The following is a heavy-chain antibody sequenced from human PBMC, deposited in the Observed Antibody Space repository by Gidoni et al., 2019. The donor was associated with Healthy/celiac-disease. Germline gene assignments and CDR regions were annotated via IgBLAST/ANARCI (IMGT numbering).Heavy chain of an antibody. CDR1: GFPFIASA. V-gene: IGHV3-73*02. D-gene: IGHD3-3*01. J-gene: IGHJ6*02. CDR3: TRHDYDFWSGYYYYGMDV. CDR2: IRSKANSYAT. Sequence: EVQLVESGGGSVQPGGSLKLSCAAAGFPFIASAMHRVRQASGKGLEWVGRIRSKANSYATAYAASVKGRFTISRDDSKNTAYLQMNSLKTEDTAVYYCTRHDYDFWSGYYYYGMDVWGQGTTVTVSS.